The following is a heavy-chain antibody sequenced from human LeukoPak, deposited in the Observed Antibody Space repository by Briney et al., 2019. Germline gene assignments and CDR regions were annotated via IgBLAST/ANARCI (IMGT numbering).Heavy chain of an antibody. CDR1: GFTFRSYG. J-gene: IGHJ6*03. D-gene: IGHD6-25*01. CDR3: AKNPPTAGGTGDYYYYYMDV. CDR2: ISGSGGST. Sequence: GGSLRLSCVASGFTFRSYGMSWVRQAPGKGLEWVSAISGSGGSTYYADSVKGRFTISRDKSKNTLYLQMNSLRTEDTAVYYCAKNPPTAGGTGDYYYYYMDVWGKGTAVTVSS. V-gene: IGHV3-23*01.